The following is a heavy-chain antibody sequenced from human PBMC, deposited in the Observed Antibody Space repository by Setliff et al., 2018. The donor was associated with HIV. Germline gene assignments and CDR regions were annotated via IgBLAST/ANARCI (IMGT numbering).Heavy chain of an antibody. Sequence: ASVKVSCKASGYTYTAFYIHWVRQAPGQGLEWMGWINPNSGGTKFAQKFQGRVTMTGDTSITTAYMELSSLRSDDTAVYFCARAGIAVAGRGGQAVDIWGQGTGVT. D-gene: IGHD6-19*01. CDR1: GYTYTAFY. CDR3: ARAGIAVAGRGGQAVDI. J-gene: IGHJ3*02. V-gene: IGHV1-2*02. CDR2: INPNSGGT.